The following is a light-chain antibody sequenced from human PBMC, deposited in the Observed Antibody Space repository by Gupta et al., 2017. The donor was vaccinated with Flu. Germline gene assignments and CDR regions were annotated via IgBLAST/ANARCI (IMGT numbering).Light chain of an antibody. Sequence: ITISCTGTSSDVGGYNYVSWYQQHPGKAPKLMIYDVSNRPSGVSNRFSGSKSGNTASLTISGLQAEDEADYYCSSYTSSSTLGVFGTGTKVTVL. CDR1: SSDVGGYNY. CDR2: DVS. V-gene: IGLV2-14*04. J-gene: IGLJ1*01. CDR3: SSYTSSSTLGV.